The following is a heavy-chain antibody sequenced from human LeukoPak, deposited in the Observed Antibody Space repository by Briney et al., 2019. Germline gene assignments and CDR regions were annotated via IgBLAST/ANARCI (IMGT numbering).Heavy chain of an antibody. J-gene: IGHJ4*02. V-gene: IGHV1-46*01. Sequence: ASVKVSCKASGGTFTSYYMHWVRQAPGQGLEWMGIINPGGGSTSYAQKFQGRVTMTRDTSTSTVYMELSSLRSEDTAVYYCARGSPAYCGGDCYLDYWGQGTLVTVSS. CDR3: ARGSPAYCGGDCYLDY. D-gene: IGHD2-21*02. CDR2: INPGGGST. CDR1: GGTFTSYY.